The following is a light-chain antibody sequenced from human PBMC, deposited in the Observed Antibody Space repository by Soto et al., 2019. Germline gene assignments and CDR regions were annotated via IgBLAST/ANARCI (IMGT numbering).Light chain of an antibody. CDR3: QQRSSWPI. J-gene: IGKJ4*01. CDR2: GAS. CDR1: QSDNNY. Sequence: ENVFTQSPSTLSLYPGERATLSYRTSQSDNNYLVWYQQKPGQAPRLLIYGASNRATGIPARFSGSGSGTDFTLTISSLEPEDFALYYCQQRSSWPIFGGGTKVDIK. V-gene: IGKV3-11*01.